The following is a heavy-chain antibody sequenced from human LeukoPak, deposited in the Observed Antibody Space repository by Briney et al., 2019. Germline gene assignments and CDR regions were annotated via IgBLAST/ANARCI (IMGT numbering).Heavy chain of an antibody. V-gene: IGHV4-38-2*01. D-gene: IGHD3-10*01. CDR3: ARLAFYGSGSWGFDY. J-gene: IGHJ4*02. Sequence: SETLSLTCAVSGYSISSGYYWGWIRQPPGKGLEWIGSIYHSGSTYYNPSLKSRVTISVDTSKNQFSLKLSSVTAADTAVYYCARLAFYGSGSWGFDYWGQGTLVTFSS. CDR1: GYSISSGYY. CDR2: IYHSGST.